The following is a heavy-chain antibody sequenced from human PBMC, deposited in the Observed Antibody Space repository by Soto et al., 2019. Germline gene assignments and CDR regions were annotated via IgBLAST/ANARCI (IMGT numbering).Heavy chain of an antibody. Sequence: QVQLVQSGAEVKQPGASVKVSCKASGYTFTSYGISWVRQAPGQGLEWMGWIRAYNGNTNYAQKLQGRVTMTTDTSTSTAYMELRSLRSDDSAVYYCARESTMVRGVIDWFDPWGQGTLVTVSS. J-gene: IGHJ5*02. V-gene: IGHV1-18*01. CDR1: GYTFTSYG. D-gene: IGHD3-10*01. CDR2: IRAYNGNT. CDR3: ARESTMVRGVIDWFDP.